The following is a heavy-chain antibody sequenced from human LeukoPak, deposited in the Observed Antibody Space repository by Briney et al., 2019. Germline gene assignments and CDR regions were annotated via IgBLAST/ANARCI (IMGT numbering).Heavy chain of an antibody. V-gene: IGHV1-46*01. J-gene: IGHJ3*02. CDR1: GYTFTSYY. CDR3: ARGRMTRDI. D-gene: IGHD2-21*02. Sequence: ASVKVSCKASGYTFTSYYMHWVRQAPGQGLEWMGIINPSGGTTSYVQKFHDRLTMTRDTSTSTGYMELSSLRSEDTAVYYCARGRMTRDIWGQGTMVTVSS. CDR2: INPSGGTT.